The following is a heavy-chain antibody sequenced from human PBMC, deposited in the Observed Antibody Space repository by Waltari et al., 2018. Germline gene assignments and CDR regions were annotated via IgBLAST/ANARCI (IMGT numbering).Heavy chain of an antibody. V-gene: IGHV4-59*11. J-gene: IGHJ4*02. CDR1: GGSISSHY. CDR2: IYYSGST. D-gene: IGHD3-22*01. Sequence: QVQLQESGPGLVKPSETLSLTCTVSGGSISSHYWSWIRQPPGKGLEWIGYIYYSGSTNYNPSLKSRVTISVDTSKNQFSLKLSSVTAADTAVYYCARDRGWRYYDSSGYYYVGFDYWGQGTLVTVSS. CDR3: ARDRGWRYYDSSGYYYVGFDY.